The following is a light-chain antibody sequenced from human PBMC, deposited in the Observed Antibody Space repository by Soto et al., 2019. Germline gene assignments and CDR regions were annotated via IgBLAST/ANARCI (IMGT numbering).Light chain of an antibody. Sequence: QSALTHPASVSGSPGQSITISCTGTSSDVGGYNYVSWYQQHPGKAPKLMIYEVSNRPSGVSHRFSGSKSGNTASLTISGLQAEDEADYYCSSYASSSTSFGTGTKVTVL. V-gene: IGLV2-14*03. CDR2: EVS. CDR3: SSYASSSTS. CDR1: SSDVGGYNY. J-gene: IGLJ1*01.